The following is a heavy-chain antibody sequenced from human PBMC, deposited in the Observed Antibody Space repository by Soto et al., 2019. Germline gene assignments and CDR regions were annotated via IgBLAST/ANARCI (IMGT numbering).Heavy chain of an antibody. CDR3: ARDCRGGSCYPALGD. CDR2: IYSDGTT. CDR1: GFAVSNTY. D-gene: IGHD2-15*01. J-gene: IGHJ4*02. Sequence: EVHLVESGGGLIQPGGSRTLSCAASGFAVSNTYMSWVRQAPGRGLEWVSFIYSDGTTCYADSVKGRFTISRDTSKNTLSLQMNSMRAEDTAVYYCARDCRGGSCYPALGDGGQGTLVNVYS. V-gene: IGHV3-53*01.